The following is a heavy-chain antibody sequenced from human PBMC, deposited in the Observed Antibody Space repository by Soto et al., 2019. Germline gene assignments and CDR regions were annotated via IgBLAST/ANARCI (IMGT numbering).Heavy chain of an antibody. CDR2: IYYSGST. CDR3: VRLRYCSSTSCHRFDP. Sequence: TSETLSLTCTVSGGSVSSGSYYWSWIRQHPGKGLEWIGHIYYSGSTYYNPSLKSRVTISVDTSKNQFSLKLSSVTAADTAVYYCVRLRYCSSTSCHRFDPWGQGTLVTVSS. J-gene: IGHJ5*02. D-gene: IGHD2-2*02. V-gene: IGHV4-31*03. CDR1: GGSVSSGSYY.